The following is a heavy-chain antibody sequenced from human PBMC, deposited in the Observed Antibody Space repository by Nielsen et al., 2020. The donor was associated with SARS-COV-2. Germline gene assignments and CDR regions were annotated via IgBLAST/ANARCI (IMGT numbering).Heavy chain of an antibody. CDR2: ISSSSSYI. D-gene: IGHD3-22*01. V-gene: IGHV3-21*01. CDR3: ARGALVGISSGYYFPYYYMDV. Sequence: GESLKISCAASGFTFSSYSMNWVRQAPGKGLEWVSSISSSSSYIYYADSVKGRFTISRDNAKNSLYLQMNSLRAEDTAVYYCARGALVGISSGYYFPYYYMDVWGKGTTVTVSS. J-gene: IGHJ6*03. CDR1: GFTFSSYS.